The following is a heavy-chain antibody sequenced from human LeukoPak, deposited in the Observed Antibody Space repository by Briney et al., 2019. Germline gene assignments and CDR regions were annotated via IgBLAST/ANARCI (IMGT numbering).Heavy chain of an antibody. J-gene: IGHJ4*02. CDR1: GGSISNYY. Sequence: PSETLSLTCTVSGGSISNYYWSWIRQPPGKGLEWIGYDFYSGSTNYNPSLRSRVTVSVDTSKNQFSLKLSSVTAADTAVYYCARVDSSNWYEYRGYFDYWGQGTLVTVSS. D-gene: IGHD6-13*01. CDR2: DFYSGST. CDR3: ARVDSSNWYEYRGYFDY. V-gene: IGHV4-59*01.